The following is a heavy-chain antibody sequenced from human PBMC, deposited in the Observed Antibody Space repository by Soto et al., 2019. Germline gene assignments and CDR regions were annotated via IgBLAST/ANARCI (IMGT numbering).Heavy chain of an antibody. J-gene: IGHJ4*02. V-gene: IGHV1-3*01. CDR2: INAGNGYT. CDR1: GYTFTAYA. Sequence: QVQLVQSGAEVKKPGASVKVSCKASGYTFTAYAVHWVRRAPGQRLEWMGYINAGNGYTKYSQKFQGRVTITTDTSASTAYMELSSLRSEDTAVYYCARETYSSLDYWGQGTLVTVSS. CDR3: ARETYSSLDY. D-gene: IGHD6-19*01.